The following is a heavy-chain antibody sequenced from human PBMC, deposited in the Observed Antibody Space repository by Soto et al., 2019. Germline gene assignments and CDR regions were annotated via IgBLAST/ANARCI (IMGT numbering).Heavy chain of an antibody. CDR3: TTDPLKGLGFDY. CDR1: GFTFSNAW. Sequence: GGSLRLSCAASGFTFSNAWMSWVRQAPGKGLEWVGRIKSKTDGGTTDYAAPVKGRFTISRDDSKNTLYLQMNSVKTEDTAVYYCTTDPLKGLGFDYWGQGTLVTVSS. CDR2: IKSKTDGGTT. J-gene: IGHJ4*02. D-gene: IGHD3-9*01. V-gene: IGHV3-15*01.